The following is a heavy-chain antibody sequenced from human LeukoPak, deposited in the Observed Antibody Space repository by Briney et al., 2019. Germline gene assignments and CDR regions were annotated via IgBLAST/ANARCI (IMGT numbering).Heavy chain of an antibody. J-gene: IGHJ6*02. CDR2: IYSGGST. CDR1: GFTVSSNY. CDR3: ARGFYGDYYYYYGMDV. Sequence: GGSLRLSCAASGFTVSSNYMSWVRQAPGKGLEWVSVIYSGGSTYYADSVKGRFTISRDNSKNTLYLQMNSLRAEDTAVYDCARGFYGDYYYYYGMDVWGQGTTVTVSS. D-gene: IGHD2/OR15-2a*01. V-gene: IGHV3-66*01.